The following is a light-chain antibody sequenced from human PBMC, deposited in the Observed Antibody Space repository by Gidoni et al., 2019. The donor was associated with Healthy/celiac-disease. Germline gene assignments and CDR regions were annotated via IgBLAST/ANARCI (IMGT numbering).Light chain of an antibody. J-gene: IGKJ1*01. Sequence: ELVLTQSPATLSGSPGESATLSCSASQSVSSNLAWYQQQPGQAPRLLIYGASTRATGIPARFSGSGSGTEFTLTIRSLQSEDFAVYYCQQYNNWPPRTFGQGTKVEIK. CDR3: QQYNNWPPRT. V-gene: IGKV3-15*01. CDR1: QSVSSN. CDR2: GAS.